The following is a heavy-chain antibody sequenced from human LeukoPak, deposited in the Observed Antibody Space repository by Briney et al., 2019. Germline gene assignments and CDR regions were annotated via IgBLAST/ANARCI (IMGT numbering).Heavy chain of an antibody. V-gene: IGHV4-34*01. J-gene: IGHJ6*03. CDR1: GGSFSGYY. CDR3: ARRKRWLQSVPPAYYYCYMDV. CDR2: INHSGST. Sequence: PSETLSLTCAVYGGSFSGYYWSWIRQPPGKGLEWIGEINHSGSTNYNPSLKSRVTISVDTSKNQFSLKLSSVTAADTAVYYCARRKRWLQSVPPAYYYCYMDVWGKGTTVTISS. D-gene: IGHD5-24*01.